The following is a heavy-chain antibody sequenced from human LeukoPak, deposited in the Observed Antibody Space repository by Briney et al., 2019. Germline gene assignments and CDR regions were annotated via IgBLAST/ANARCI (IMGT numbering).Heavy chain of an antibody. J-gene: IGHJ5*02. CDR1: GYTFTSYG. D-gene: IGHD6-19*01. CDR2: ISGYSGNT. Sequence: ASVKVSCKASGYTFTSYGISWVRQAPGQGLEWMGWISGYSGNTNYAQKLQGRVTMTTDTSTSTAYMELRCLRSDDTAVYYCAREGPGWQWHGNWFDPWGQGTLVSVSS. V-gene: IGHV1-18*01. CDR3: AREGPGWQWHGNWFDP.